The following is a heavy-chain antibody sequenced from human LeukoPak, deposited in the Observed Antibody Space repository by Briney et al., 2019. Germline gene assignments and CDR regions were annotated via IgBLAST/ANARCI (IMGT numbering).Heavy chain of an antibody. D-gene: IGHD6-19*01. CDR1: GYTFTSYG. CDR2: ISAYSGNT. V-gene: IGHV1-18*01. J-gene: IGHJ4*02. Sequence: ASVKVSCKASGYTFTSYGISWVRRAPGQGLEWMGWISAYSGNTNYAQKLQGRVTMTTDTSTSTAYMELRSLRSDDTAVYYCARGQAVAGTPYYFDYWGQGTLVTVSS. CDR3: ARGQAVAGTPYYFDY.